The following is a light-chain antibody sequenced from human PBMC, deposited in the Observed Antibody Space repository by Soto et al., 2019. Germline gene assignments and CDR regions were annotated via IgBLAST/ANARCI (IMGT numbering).Light chain of an antibody. CDR2: AAS. CDR3: LQHDTHPWT. V-gene: IGKV1-17*01. J-gene: IGKJ1*01. Sequence: DIQMTQSPSSLSASVGDRVTITCRASQGTGNHLGWYQQKPGKVPKRLVYAASSLHTGVPSRFSGSGSGIEFTLTISSLQPEDFATYYCLQHDTHPWTFGQGTKVEIK. CDR1: QGTGNH.